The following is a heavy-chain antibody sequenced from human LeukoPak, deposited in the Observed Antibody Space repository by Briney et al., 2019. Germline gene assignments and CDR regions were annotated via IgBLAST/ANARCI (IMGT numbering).Heavy chain of an antibody. Sequence: ASVKVSCKASGYTFTSYYMHWVRQAPGQGLEWMGIINPSGGSTSYAQKFQGRVTMTRDMSTSTVYMELSSLRSEDTAVYYCARTYGDYPKNPSEKSAYYYYGMDVWGQGTTVTVSS. CDR3: ARTYGDYPKNPSEKSAYYYYGMDV. D-gene: IGHD4-17*01. J-gene: IGHJ6*02. CDR1: GYTFTSYY. CDR2: INPSGGST. V-gene: IGHV1-46*01.